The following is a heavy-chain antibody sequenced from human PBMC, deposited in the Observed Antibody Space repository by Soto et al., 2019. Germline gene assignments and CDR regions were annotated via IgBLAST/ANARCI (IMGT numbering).Heavy chain of an antibody. V-gene: IGHV1-18*01. J-gene: IGHJ5*02. Sequence: ASVKVSCKASGYTITSYGISWVRQTPGQGLEWMGWISAYNGNTNYAQKLQGRVTMTTDPSTSTAYMELRSLRSDDTAVYYCARVPVTIFGVVILNWFDPWGQGTLVTVSS. CDR2: ISAYNGNT. CDR1: GYTITSYG. D-gene: IGHD3-3*01. CDR3: ARVPVTIFGVVILNWFDP.